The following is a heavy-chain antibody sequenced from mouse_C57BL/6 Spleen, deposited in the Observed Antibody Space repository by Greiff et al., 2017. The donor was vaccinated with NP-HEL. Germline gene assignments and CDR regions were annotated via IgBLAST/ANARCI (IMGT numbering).Heavy chain of an antibody. CDR2: ISSGSSTI. CDR1: GFTFSDYG. J-gene: IGHJ2*01. Sequence: EVQLVESGGGLVKPGGSLKLSCAASGFTFSDYGMHWVRQAPEKGLEWVAYISSGSSTIYYADTVKGRFTISRDNAKNTLFLQMTSLRSEDTAMYYCARNPFGYWGQGTTLTVSS. V-gene: IGHV5-17*01. CDR3: ARNPFGY.